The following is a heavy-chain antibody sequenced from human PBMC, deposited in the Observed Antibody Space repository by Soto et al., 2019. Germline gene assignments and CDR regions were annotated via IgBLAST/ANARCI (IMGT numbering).Heavy chain of an antibody. CDR2: SRNKANSYST. CDR1: GFTFSDYY. Sequence: EVQLVESGGGLVQPGGSLRLSCAASGFTFSDYYIDWVRQAPGKGLEWVGRSRNKANSYSTEYATSVKGRFTISRDDSETSLYLQMNRLKTEDTAVYYCGRHLRYIGADYWGQGTLVTVSS. J-gene: IGHJ4*02. V-gene: IGHV3-72*01. D-gene: IGHD3-9*01. CDR3: GRHLRYIGADY.